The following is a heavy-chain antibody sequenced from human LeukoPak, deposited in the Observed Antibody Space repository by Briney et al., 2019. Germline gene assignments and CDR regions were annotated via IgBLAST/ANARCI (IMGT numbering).Heavy chain of an antibody. CDR3: ARTASRGPQSAESFHH. CDR1: GFTFSSYG. CDR2: IWYDGTNK. Sequence: GGSLRLSCAASGFTFSSYGMHWVRQAPGKGLEWVAVIWYDGTNKYYADSVKGRFTISRDNSKDTLYLQMNSLRAEDTAVYYCARTASRGPQSAESFHHWGQGTLVTVSS. J-gene: IGHJ1*01. V-gene: IGHV3-33*01.